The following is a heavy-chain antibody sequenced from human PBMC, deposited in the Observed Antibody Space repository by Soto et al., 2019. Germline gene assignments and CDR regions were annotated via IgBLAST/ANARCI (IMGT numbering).Heavy chain of an antibody. D-gene: IGHD3-3*01. Sequence: ASVKVSCKASGYTLTTFFMHWVRQAPGQGLEWMGVINPGYPAGRSTTYAQKFQGRVTMTTDTSTSTVYMELSRLRSEDTAVYYCAREFLPLLRFLEWLWRGTFDPWGQGILVTVST. CDR1: GYTLTTFF. J-gene: IGHJ5*02. CDR3: AREFLPLLRFLEWLWRGTFDP. CDR2: INPGYPAGRST. V-gene: IGHV1-46*01.